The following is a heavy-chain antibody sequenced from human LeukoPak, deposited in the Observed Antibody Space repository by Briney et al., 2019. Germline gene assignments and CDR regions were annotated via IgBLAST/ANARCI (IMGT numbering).Heavy chain of an antibody. Sequence: GGSLRLSCAASGFTFSSYAMSRVRQAPGEGLEWVSAISSSGGSTYYADSVKGRFTIYRDNSKNTLYLQMNSLRAEDTAVYYCAKAPSSSSWYYFDYWGQGTLVTVSS. CDR2: ISSSGGST. CDR1: GFTFSSYA. V-gene: IGHV3-23*01. D-gene: IGHD6-13*01. CDR3: AKAPSSSSWYYFDY. J-gene: IGHJ4*02.